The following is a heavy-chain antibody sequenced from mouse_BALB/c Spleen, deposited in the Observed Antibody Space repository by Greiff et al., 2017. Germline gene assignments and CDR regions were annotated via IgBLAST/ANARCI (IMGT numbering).Heavy chain of an antibody. Sequence: EVKLMESGGGLVKPGGSLKLSCAASGFTFSSYAMSWVRQTPEKRLEWVASISSGGSTYYPDSVKGRFTISRDNARNILYLQMSSLRSEDTAMYYCARGKGIYYDYDNYFDYWGQGTTLTVSS. J-gene: IGHJ2*01. CDR3: ARGKGIYYDYDNYFDY. CDR2: ISSGGST. V-gene: IGHV5-6-5*01. D-gene: IGHD2-4*01. CDR1: GFTFSSYA.